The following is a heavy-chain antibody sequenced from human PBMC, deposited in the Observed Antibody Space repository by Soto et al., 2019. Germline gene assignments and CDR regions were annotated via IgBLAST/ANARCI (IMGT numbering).Heavy chain of an antibody. Sequence: QVQLVQSGSEEKKPGASVRVSCKASGYTFTSFAIHWVRQAPGHRLECMGWINAGNGNTKYSQKFQGRVTITRDTSASTAYMELRSLRSEDTAVYYCASGGVYSLFDSWGQGTLVTVSS. CDR2: INAGNGNT. CDR1: GYTFTSFA. D-gene: IGHD2-8*01. CDR3: ASGGVYSLFDS. V-gene: IGHV1-3*05. J-gene: IGHJ4*02.